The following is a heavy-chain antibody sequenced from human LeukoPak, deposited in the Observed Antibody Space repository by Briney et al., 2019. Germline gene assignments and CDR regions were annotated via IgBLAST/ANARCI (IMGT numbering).Heavy chain of an antibody. CDR2: ISSSSTYI. V-gene: IGHV3-21*05. CDR3: AKGSFTDYGGVALDY. J-gene: IGHJ4*02. CDR1: GFTFSSYE. D-gene: IGHD4/OR15-4a*01. Sequence: PGGSLRLSCAASGFTFSSYEMNWVRQAPGKGLEWVSYISSSSTYIYYADSVKGRFTISRDNSKNTLYLQMNSLRAEDTAVYYCAKGSFTDYGGVALDYWGQGTLVTVSS.